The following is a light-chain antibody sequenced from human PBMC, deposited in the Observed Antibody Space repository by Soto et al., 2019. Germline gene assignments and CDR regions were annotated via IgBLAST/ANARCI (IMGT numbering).Light chain of an antibody. CDR2: GAS. CDR3: RQYGSSPLT. CDR1: QSVPSDY. Sequence: IVLTQSPGTLSLSPGERATLXXRARQSVPSDYLAWYHQRPGQAPRVXIYGASNRATGIPDRFSGSGAGTDFTLTISRLDPEDFALFFCRQYGSSPLTFGQGTKVDIK. J-gene: IGKJ1*01. V-gene: IGKV3-20*01.